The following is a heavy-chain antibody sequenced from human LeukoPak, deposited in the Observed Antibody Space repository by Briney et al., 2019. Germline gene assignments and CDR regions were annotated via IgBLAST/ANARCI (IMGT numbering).Heavy chain of an antibody. Sequence: SETLSLTCTVSGGSIISNIYYWGWIRQPPGKGLEWIGSSYYSGSTYCNPSLKSRVTLSVDTSKNQFSLKLSSVTAADTAVYYCARLGRNSSGYLARPYYFDYWGQGTLVTVSS. V-gene: IGHV4-39*01. J-gene: IGHJ4*02. D-gene: IGHD3-22*01. CDR3: ARLGRNSSGYLARPYYFDY. CDR1: GGSIISNIYY. CDR2: SYYSGST.